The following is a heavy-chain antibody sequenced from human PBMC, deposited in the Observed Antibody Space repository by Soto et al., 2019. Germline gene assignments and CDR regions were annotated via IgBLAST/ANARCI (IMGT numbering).Heavy chain of an antibody. CDR1: GFTFSGSA. J-gene: IGHJ4*01. CDR2: IRSKANSYAT. D-gene: IGHD2-15*01. Sequence: PGGSLRLACAASGFTFSGSAMHWVRQASGKGLEWVGRIRSKANSYATAYAASVKGRFTISRDDSKNAAYLQMNSLKTEDTAVYYFRVLDWSGGSCYPGIFAYWGHGTLVTVSS. CDR3: RVLDWSGGSCYPGIFAY. V-gene: IGHV3-73*01.